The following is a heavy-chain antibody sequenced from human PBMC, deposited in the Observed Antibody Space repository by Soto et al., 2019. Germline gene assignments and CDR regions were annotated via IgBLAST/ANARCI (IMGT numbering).Heavy chain of an antibody. CDR2: INHSGST. V-gene: IGHV4-34*01. CDR1: GGSFSGYY. J-gene: IGHJ4*02. Sequence: SETLSLTCAVYGGSFSGYYWSWIRQPPGKGLEWIGEINHSGSTNYNPSLKSRVTISVDTSKNQFSLKLSSVTAADTAVYYCARRPFDYWGQGTLVTVSS. CDR3: ARRPFDY.